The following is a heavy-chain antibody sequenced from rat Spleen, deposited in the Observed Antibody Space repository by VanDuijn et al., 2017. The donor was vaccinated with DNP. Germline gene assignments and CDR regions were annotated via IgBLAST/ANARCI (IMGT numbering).Heavy chain of an antibody. CDR3: ARYRDGSYPYYYAMDA. CDR1: GYSITSNY. CDR2: ISYRGST. Sequence: EVQLQESGSGLVKPSQSLSLTCSVTGYSITSNYWGWIRKFPGNKMEWIGHISYRGSTSYNPSLKSRISITRETSKNQLFLQLNSVTTEDTATYYCARYRDGSYPYYYAMDAWGQGTSVTVSS. V-gene: IGHV3-1*01. J-gene: IGHJ4*01. D-gene: IGHD1-12*02.